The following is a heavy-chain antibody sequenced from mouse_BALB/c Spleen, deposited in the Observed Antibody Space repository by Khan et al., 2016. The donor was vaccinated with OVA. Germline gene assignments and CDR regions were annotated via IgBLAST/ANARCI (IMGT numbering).Heavy chain of an antibody. D-gene: IGHD2-14*01. CDR3: ARGYDFFAS. CDR2: VTPNTDNI. J-gene: IGHJ3*01. Sequence: VQLKQSGPDLVKPGASVKLSCKASGYSFTLYYMSWVKQSHGKSLEWIGRVTPNTDNINYNQEFKGKTILTVDKSSNTAYMELRSLTSEDAALYLCARGYDFFASWGQGTLVTVSA. CDR1: GYSFTLYY. V-gene: IGHV1-18*01.